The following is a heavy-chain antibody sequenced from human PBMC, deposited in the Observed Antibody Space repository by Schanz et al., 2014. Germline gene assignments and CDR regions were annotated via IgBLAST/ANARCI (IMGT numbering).Heavy chain of an antibody. Sequence: QVQLVQSEAEVKKPGSSVKVSCKASGGTFSSYTISWVRQAPGQGLEWMGMINPSGGSTTYAQKFQGRVTMTRDTSTSTVYMELSSLRSDDTAVYYCASSAAGYSSSWDFDYWGQGPLVTVSS. CDR3: ASSAAGYSSSWDFDY. V-gene: IGHV1-46*01. CDR1: GGTFSSYT. J-gene: IGHJ4*02. D-gene: IGHD6-13*01. CDR2: INPSGGST.